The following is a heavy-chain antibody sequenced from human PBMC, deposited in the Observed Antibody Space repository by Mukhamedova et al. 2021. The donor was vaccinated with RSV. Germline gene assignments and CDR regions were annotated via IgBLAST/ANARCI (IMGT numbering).Heavy chain of an antibody. CDR2: ISGSGGST. Sequence: GKGLEWVSGISGSGGSTYYADSVRGRFTVSRDNSKNTLYLQMISLRGEDTAVYYCAKDRSSHYLDTSGDWGQGTLVTVSS. D-gene: IGHD3-22*01. V-gene: IGHV3-23*01. CDR3: AKDRSSHYLDTSGD. J-gene: IGHJ4*02.